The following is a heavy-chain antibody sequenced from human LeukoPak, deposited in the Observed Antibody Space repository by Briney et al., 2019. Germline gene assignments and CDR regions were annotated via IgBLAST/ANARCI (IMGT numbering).Heavy chain of an antibody. J-gene: IGHJ4*02. CDR3: ARGDDYGDYWGLY. D-gene: IGHD4-17*01. CDR1: GGSFNGYY. CDR2: IYYSGST. V-gene: IGHV4-39*07. Sequence: SETLSLTCTVYGGSFNGYYWGWIRQPPGKGLEWIGSIYYSGSTYYNPSLKSRVTISVDTSKNQFSLKLSSVTAADTAVYYCARGDDYGDYWGLYWGQGTLVTVSS.